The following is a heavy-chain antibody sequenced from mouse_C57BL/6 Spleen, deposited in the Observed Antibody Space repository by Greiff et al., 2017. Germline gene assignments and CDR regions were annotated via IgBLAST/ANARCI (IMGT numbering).Heavy chain of an antibody. D-gene: IGHD2-4*01. CDR1: GYSITSGYY. V-gene: IGHV3-6*01. Sequence: EVKLQESGPGLVKPSQSLSLTCSVTGYSITSGYYWNWIRQFPGNKLEWMGYISYDGSNNYNPSLKNRISITRDTSKNQFFLKLNSVTTEDTATYYGARRQDYASYYFDYWGQGTTLTVSS. CDR3: ARRQDYASYYFDY. J-gene: IGHJ2*01. CDR2: ISYDGSN.